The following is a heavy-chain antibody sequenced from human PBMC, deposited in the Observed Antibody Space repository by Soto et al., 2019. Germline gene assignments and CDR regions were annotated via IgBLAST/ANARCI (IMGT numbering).Heavy chain of an antibody. D-gene: IGHD2-2*03. V-gene: IGHV4-59*08. CDR3: ARQRGLGNCSSTSCGRRNALTGYNWFDP. Sequence: SETLSLTCTVSGGSISSYYWSWIRQPPGKGLEWIGYIYYSGSTNYNPSLKSRVTISVDTSKNQFSLKLSSVTAADTAVYYCARQRGLGNCSSTSCGRRNALTGYNWFDPWGQGTLVTVSS. J-gene: IGHJ5*02. CDR2: IYYSGST. CDR1: GGSISSYY.